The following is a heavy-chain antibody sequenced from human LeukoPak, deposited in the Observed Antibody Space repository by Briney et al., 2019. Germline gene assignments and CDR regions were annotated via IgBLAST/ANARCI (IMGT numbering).Heavy chain of an antibody. CDR1: GFTFPNSA. V-gene: IGHV1-58*02. Sequence: EASVKVSCKASGFTFPNSAMQWVRQARGQRLEWMGWIVLGAGNTVYSHKFHDRVTITRDVSTNTAYMELDSLGSEDTAVYYCAAQRGASLHDFWSTRLFDPWGQGTLVTVSS. J-gene: IGHJ5*02. CDR2: IVLGAGNT. D-gene: IGHD3-3*01. CDR3: AAQRGASLHDFWSTRLFDP.